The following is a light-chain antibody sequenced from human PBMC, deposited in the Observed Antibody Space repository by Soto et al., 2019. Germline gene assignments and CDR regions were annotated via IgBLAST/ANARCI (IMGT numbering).Light chain of an antibody. CDR2: DAS. Sequence: DIQMTQSPSTLSASVGDRVTITCRASQSINSWLAWYQQKPGKAPKLLIYDASSLKSGVPSRFSGSGSGTEFTLTISSLQPDDFATYYCQQYNSYPLTFGGGTKV. V-gene: IGKV1-5*01. CDR3: QQYNSYPLT. CDR1: QSINSW. J-gene: IGKJ4*01.